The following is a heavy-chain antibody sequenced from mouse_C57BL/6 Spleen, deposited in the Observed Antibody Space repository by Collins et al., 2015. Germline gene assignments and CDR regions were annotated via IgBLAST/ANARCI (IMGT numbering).Heavy chain of an antibody. J-gene: IGHJ4*01. Sequence: VQLQQPGAELVKPGASVKLSCKASGYTFTSYWMHWVKQSHGKSLEWIGVINPYNGGTSYNQKFKGKATLTVDKSSSTAYMELNSLTSEDSAVYYCAREGRTGAMDYWGQGTSVTVSS. CDR1: GYTFTSYW. CDR2: INPYNGGT. CDR3: AREGRTGAMDY. V-gene: IGHV1-19*01.